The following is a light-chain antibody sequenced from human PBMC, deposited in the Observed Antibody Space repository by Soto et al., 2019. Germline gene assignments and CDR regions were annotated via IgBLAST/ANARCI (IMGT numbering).Light chain of an antibody. V-gene: IGKV1-39*01. CDR2: ATS. J-gene: IGKJ1*01. CDR3: QQGYSSRWT. CDR1: QNIRTY. Sequence: DIQMTQSASSLSASVGDRVSITCRASQNIRTYLNWYQQKPGKAPQLLIYATSNLQTGVPSRFSASGSGTDFSLVIIDLQPEDFATYYCQQGYSSRWTSGRGTKVEI.